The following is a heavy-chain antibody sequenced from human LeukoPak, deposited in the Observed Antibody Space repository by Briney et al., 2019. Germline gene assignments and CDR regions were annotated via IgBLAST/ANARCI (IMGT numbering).Heavy chain of an antibody. D-gene: IGHD5-24*01. CDR3: ARDLGWLQSDY. V-gene: IGHV3-21*01. CDR2: ISSGGRYV. J-gene: IGHJ4*01. CDR1: GFSFSTYS. Sequence: PGGSLRLSCAASGFSFSTYSMNWVRQAPGKGLEWVSSISSGGRYVYYADSVKGRFTISRDNAKNSLYLQMNSLRAEDTAVYYCARDLGWLQSDYWGQGTLVTVSS.